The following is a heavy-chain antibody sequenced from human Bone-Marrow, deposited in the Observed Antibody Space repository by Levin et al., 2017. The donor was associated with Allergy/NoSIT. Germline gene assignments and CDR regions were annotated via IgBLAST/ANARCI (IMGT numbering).Heavy chain of an antibody. V-gene: IGHV3-15*01. Sequence: GESLKISCAASGFSFTKVWMTWVRQAPGKGLEWVGRIKSETDGGTIDYAAPVKGRFTISRDDSRSTPYLQMNSLKTEDTAVYYCTTEVWARSIRDDYWGQGTLVTVSS. CDR2: IKSETDGGTI. CDR3: TTEVWARSIRDDY. CDR1: GFSFTKVW. J-gene: IGHJ4*02. D-gene: IGHD2-21*01.